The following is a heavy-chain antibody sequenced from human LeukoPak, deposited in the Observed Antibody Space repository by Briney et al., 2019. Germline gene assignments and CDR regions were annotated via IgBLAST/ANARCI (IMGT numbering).Heavy chain of an antibody. V-gene: IGHV4-59*02. D-gene: IGHD6-6*01. J-gene: IGHJ4*02. Sequence: SETLSLTCFVSGGSVSSHYWSWIRQPPGKGLEWIGYIYYSGDTNHNPSLKSRVTVSVDTSTNQFSLKLSSVTAADTAVYYCARGSIAGFDDWGQGTLVTVSS. CDR2: IYYSGDT. CDR1: GGSVSSHY. CDR3: ARGSIAGFDD.